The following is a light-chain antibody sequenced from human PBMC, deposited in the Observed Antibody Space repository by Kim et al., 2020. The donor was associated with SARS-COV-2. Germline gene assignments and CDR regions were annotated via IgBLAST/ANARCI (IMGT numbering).Light chain of an antibody. CDR1: QTLAGY. J-gene: IGKJ1*01. V-gene: IGKV3D-15*01. Sequence: EIVLAQSPAILSVSPGESATLSCRASQTLAGYLAWYQQKPGQAPRLLIFDSSTRATGVPARFAGSGSGTEFSLTITSLQSEDYAVYYCQHYEFWLPAFGPGTKVDIK. CDR3: QHYEFWLPA. CDR2: DSS.